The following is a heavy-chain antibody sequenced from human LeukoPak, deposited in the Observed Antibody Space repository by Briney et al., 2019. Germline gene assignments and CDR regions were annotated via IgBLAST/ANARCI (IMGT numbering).Heavy chain of an antibody. D-gene: IGHD1-1*01. CDR3: AGVPSNENWFDP. CDR2: INPSGGST. V-gene: IGHV1-46*01. Sequence: ASVKVSCKASGYTFTGYYMHWVRQAPGQGLEWMGIINPSGGSTSYAQKFQGRVTMTRDTSTSTVYMELSSLRSEDTAVYYCAGVPSNENWFDPWGQGTLVTVSS. J-gene: IGHJ5*02. CDR1: GYTFTGYY.